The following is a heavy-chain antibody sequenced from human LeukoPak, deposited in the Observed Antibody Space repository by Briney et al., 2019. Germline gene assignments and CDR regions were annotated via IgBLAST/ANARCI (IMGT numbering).Heavy chain of an antibody. CDR3: APGGPGYYFDY. CDR1: GFTFSSYG. Sequence: PGGSLRLSCAASGFTFSSYGMHWVRQAPGKGLEWVAVISYDGSNKYYADSVKGRFTISRDNSKNTLYLQMNSLRAEDTAVYYCAPGGPGYYFDYWGQGTLVTVSS. J-gene: IGHJ4*02. V-gene: IGHV3-30*03. CDR2: ISYDGSNK. D-gene: IGHD3-10*01.